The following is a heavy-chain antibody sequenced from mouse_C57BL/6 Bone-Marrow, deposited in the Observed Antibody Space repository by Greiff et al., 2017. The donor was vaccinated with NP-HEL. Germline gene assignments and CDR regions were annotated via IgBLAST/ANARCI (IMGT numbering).Heavy chain of an antibody. CDR3: ASKVSNHWAWFAY. CDR2: INPNNGGT. J-gene: IGHJ3*01. V-gene: IGHV1-26*01. CDR1: GYTFTDYY. D-gene: IGHD4-1*01. Sequence: EVKLQQSGPELVKPGASVKISCKASGYTFTDYYMNWVKQSHGKSLEWIGDINPNNGGTSYNQKFKGKATLTVDKSSSTAYMELRSLTSEDSAVYYCASKVSNHWAWFAYWGQGTLVTVSA.